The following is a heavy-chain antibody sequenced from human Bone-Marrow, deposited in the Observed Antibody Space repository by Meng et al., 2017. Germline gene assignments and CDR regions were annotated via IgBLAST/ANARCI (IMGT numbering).Heavy chain of an antibody. D-gene: IGHD3-22*01. CDR3: ARVGVVVITPNWFDP. CDR1: GGSFSGYY. V-gene: IGHV4-34*02. J-gene: IGHJ5*02. Sequence: VQQQEGGAGLLKPSETLSLTCAVYGGSFSGYYWSWIRQPPGKGLEWIGEINHSGSTNYNPSLKSRVTISVDTSKNQFSLKLSSVTAADTAVYYCARVGVVVITPNWFDPWGQGTLVTVSS. CDR2: INHSGST.